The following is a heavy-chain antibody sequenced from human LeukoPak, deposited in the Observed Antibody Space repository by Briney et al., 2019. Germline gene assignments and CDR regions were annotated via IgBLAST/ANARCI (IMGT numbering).Heavy chain of an antibody. Sequence: SETLSHTSTVPGGSISSYYWSWIRQPPRKGLEWISYIYYSGSSNYNPYLKSRVTISVDTSKNQFSLKLSSVTAADTAVYYCARQHCSSTSCYKRYYYYGMDVWGQGSTVTVSS. V-gene: IGHV4-59*01. J-gene: IGHJ6*01. CDR2: IYYSGSS. CDR3: ARQHCSSTSCYKRYYYYGMDV. D-gene: IGHD2-2*02. CDR1: GGSISSYY.